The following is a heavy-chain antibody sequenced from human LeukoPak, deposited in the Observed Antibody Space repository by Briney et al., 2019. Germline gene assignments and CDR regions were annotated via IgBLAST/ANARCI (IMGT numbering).Heavy chain of an antibody. CDR1: GGTFSSYA. CDR3: ARDLDCSGGSCYGWFDP. Sequence: GASVKVSCKASGGTFSSYAISWVRQAPGPGLEWMGWISAYNGNTNYAQKLQGRVTMTTDTSTSTAYMELRSLRSDDTAVYYCARDLDCSGGSCYGWFDPWGQGTLVTVSS. CDR2: ISAYNGNT. J-gene: IGHJ5*02. D-gene: IGHD2-15*01. V-gene: IGHV1-18*01.